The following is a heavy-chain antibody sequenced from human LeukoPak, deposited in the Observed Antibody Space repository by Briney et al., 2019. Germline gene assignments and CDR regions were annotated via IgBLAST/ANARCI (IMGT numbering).Heavy chain of an antibody. D-gene: IGHD6-19*01. V-gene: IGHV3-23*01. J-gene: IGHJ4*02. CDR1: GFTFSSYG. Sequence: GGSLRLSCAASGFTFSSYGMSWVRQAPGKGLEWVSTISGSGGSTYYADSVKGRFTISRDNSKNTLYLQMNSLRAEDTAVYYCAKVIRIAVELDYWGQGTLVTVSS. CDR2: ISGSGGST. CDR3: AKVIRIAVELDY.